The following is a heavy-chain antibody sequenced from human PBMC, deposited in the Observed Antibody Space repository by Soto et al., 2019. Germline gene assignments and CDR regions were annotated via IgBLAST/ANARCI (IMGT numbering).Heavy chain of an antibody. CDR1: GFTFSNYA. CDR2: ISGSAGTT. J-gene: IGHJ6*03. D-gene: IGHD3-3*01. Sequence: GGSLRLSCAASGFTFSNYAMSWVRQAQRKGLEWVSAISGSAGTTYYADSVTGRFTISRDNSKNTLYLQMSSLRAEDTAVYYCAKVPNYDFWSGPLMDVWGKGTTVTVSS. CDR3: AKVPNYDFWSGPLMDV. V-gene: IGHV3-23*01.